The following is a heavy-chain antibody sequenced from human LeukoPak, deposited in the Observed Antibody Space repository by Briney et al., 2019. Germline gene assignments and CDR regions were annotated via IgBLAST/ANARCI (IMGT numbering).Heavy chain of an antibody. CDR1: GFTFSSYW. D-gene: IGHD2-15*01. Sequence: PGGSLRLSCAASGFTFSSYWMSWARQAPGKGLEWVANIKQDGSEKYYVDSVKGRFTISRDNAKNSLYLQMNSLRAEDTAVYYCARDLAVAGFLYYYYMDVWGKGTTVTISS. CDR3: ARDLAVAGFLYYYYMDV. V-gene: IGHV3-7*01. CDR2: IKQDGSEK. J-gene: IGHJ6*03.